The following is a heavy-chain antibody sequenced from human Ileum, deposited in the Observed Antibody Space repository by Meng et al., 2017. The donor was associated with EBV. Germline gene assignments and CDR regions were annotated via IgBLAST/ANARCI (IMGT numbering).Heavy chain of an antibody. D-gene: IGHD3-22*01. CDR1: CGSNSRSDW. V-gene: IGHV4-4*02. CDR2: TSHSGST. Sequence: QVPSEASGPGLVKPSETLSLTCAVSCGSNSRSDWWSWVRQPPGKGLEWIGETSHSGSTNYSPSLKSRVTISLDKSKNQLSLKLNSVTAADTAVYYCASSDYYRSDYWGQGTLVTVSS. J-gene: IGHJ4*02. CDR3: ASSDYYRSDY.